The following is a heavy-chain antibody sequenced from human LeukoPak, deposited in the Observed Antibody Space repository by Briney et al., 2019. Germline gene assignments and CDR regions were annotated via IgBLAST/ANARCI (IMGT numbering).Heavy chain of an antibody. CDR1: GFTFGSYW. J-gene: IGHJ3*02. CDR3: AREREYYYDSTDAFDI. CDR2: ISSSSSYI. V-gene: IGHV3-21*01. D-gene: IGHD3-10*01. Sequence: PGGSLRLSCEGSGFTFGSYWISWVRQAPGKGLEWVSSISSSSSYIYYADSVKGRFTISRDNAKNSLYLQMNSLRAEDTAVYYCAREREYYYDSTDAFDIWGQGTMVTVSS.